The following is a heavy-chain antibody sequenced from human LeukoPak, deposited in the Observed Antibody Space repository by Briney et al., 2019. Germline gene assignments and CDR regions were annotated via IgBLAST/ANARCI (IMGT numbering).Heavy chain of an antibody. D-gene: IGHD6-19*01. Sequence: PSETLSLTCTVSGGSISTYYWSWIRQPPGKGLEWIGYIYYSGSTNYNPSLKSRVTISVDTSKNQFSLKLSSVTAADTAVYYCARDLVAVAGDYYYYYGMDVWGQGTTVTVSS. CDR2: IYYSGST. CDR3: ARDLVAVAGDYYYYYGMDV. J-gene: IGHJ6*02. CDR1: GGSISTYY. V-gene: IGHV4-59*01.